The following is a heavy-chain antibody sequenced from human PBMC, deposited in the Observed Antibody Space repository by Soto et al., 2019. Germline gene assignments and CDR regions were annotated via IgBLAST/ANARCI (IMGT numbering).Heavy chain of an antibody. J-gene: IGHJ5*02. CDR2: IYYSGST. CDR1: GGSMSSGGYY. D-gene: IGHD3-22*01. V-gene: IGHV4-31*03. CDR3: ARTSYDSSGTAADP. Sequence: PSETLSLTCTVSGGSMSSGGYYGSWIRQHPGKGLEWIGYIYYSGSTYYNPSLKSRVTISVDTSKNQFSLKLSSVTAADTAVYYCARTSYDSSGTAADPWGQGTLVTVSS.